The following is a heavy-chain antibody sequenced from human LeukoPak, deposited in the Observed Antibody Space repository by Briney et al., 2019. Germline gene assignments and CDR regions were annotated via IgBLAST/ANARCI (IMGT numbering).Heavy chain of an antibody. J-gene: IGHJ4*02. CDR1: GYTFTIYY. CDR3: ARDIWWELPDY. Sequence: ASVTVSCRASGYTFTIYYMHWVRQAPGQGLEWMGIINPSGGSTSYAQKFQGRVTMTRDTSTSTVYMELSSLRSEDTAVYYCARDIWWELPDYWGQGTLVTVSS. V-gene: IGHV1-46*01. D-gene: IGHD1-26*01. CDR2: INPSGGST.